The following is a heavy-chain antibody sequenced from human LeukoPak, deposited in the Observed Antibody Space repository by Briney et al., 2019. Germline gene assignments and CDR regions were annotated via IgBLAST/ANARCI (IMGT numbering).Heavy chain of an antibody. CDR1: GYTFTSYY. D-gene: IGHD5-18*01. V-gene: IGHV1-46*01. CDR2: INPSGGST. CDR3: ARRGYSYGFVGGQHRTEIASFDY. J-gene: IGHJ4*02. Sequence: ASVKVSCKASGYTFTSYYMHWVRQAPGQGLEWMGIINPSGGSTSYAQKFQGRVTMTRDTSTSTVYMELSSLRSEDTAVYYCARRGYSYGFVGGQHRTEIASFDYWGQGTLVTVSS.